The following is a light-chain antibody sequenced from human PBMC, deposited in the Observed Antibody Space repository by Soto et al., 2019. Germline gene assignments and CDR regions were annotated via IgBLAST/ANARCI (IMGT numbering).Light chain of an antibody. J-gene: IGKJ1*01. Sequence: IVLTQSPGTLSLSPGERTTLSCRASQSISRYLAWYQQKPGQGPRLLIYGASTRATGIPDRFSGSGSGTDFTLTISRLESEDFAVYYCQQYGSSPRTFGQGTTGDIK. CDR3: QQYGSSPRT. CDR2: GAS. V-gene: IGKV3-20*01. CDR1: QSISRY.